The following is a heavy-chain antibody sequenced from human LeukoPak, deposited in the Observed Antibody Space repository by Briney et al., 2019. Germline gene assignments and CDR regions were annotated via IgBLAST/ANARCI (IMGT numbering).Heavy chain of an antibody. CDR3: ATDCSSVSCFDY. J-gene: IGHJ4*02. CDR1: GFTVSSYA. V-gene: IGHV3-23*01. CDR2: ISGSGGST. Sequence: GGSLRLSCAGSGFTVSSYAMSWVRQAPGKGLEWVSAISGSGGSTYYADSVKGRFTISRDNAKNSLYLQMNSLRAEDTAVYYCATDCSSVSCFDYWGQGTLVTVSS. D-gene: IGHD2-2*01.